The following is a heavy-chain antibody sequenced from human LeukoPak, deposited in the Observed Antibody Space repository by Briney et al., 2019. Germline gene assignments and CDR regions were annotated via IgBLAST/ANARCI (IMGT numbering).Heavy chain of an antibody. Sequence: SVKVSCKASGGTLSSYAISWVRQAPGQGLEWMGRIISIFGTANYAQKFQGRVTITTDESTNTAYMELSSLRSEDTAVYYCARGNWDSSGWYYDYWDQGTLVTVSS. J-gene: IGHJ4*02. D-gene: IGHD6-19*01. V-gene: IGHV1-69*05. CDR3: ARGNWDSSGWYYDY. CDR2: IISIFGTA. CDR1: GGTLSSYA.